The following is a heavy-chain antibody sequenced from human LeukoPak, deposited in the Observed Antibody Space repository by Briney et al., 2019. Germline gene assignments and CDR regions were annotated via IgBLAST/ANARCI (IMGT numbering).Heavy chain of an antibody. CDR2: IYTSGST. CDR3: ATYEQQLAFDN. D-gene: IGHD6-13*01. CDR1: GGSMSNYY. V-gene: IGHV4-4*07. Sequence: PSETLSLTCTVSGGSMSNYYWSWIRQPAGKGLEWIGRIYTSGSTHYDPSLKSRVTMSVDTSKKQFPLKLNSVTAADTAVYYCATYEQQLAFDNWGQGTPVTVS. J-gene: IGHJ4*02.